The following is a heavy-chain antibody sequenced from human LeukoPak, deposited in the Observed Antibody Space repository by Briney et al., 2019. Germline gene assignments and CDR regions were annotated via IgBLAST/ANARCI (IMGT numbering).Heavy chain of an antibody. CDR1: GFTFSSYW. D-gene: IGHD3-3*01. CDR2: INSDGSST. Sequence: PGGSLRLSCAASGFTFSSYWMHWVRHAPGKGLVWVSRINSDGSSTSYADSVKGRFTISRDNAKNTLYLQINSLRAEDTAVYYCAREKVDFTIFGVGSYYYYFGMDVWGQGTTVTVSS. V-gene: IGHV3-74*01. J-gene: IGHJ6*02. CDR3: AREKVDFTIFGVGSYYYYFGMDV.